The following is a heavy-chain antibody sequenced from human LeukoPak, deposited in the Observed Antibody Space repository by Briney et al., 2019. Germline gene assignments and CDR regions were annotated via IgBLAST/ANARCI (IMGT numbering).Heavy chain of an antibody. CDR1: GYTFTGYY. CDR3: AREYSGSSGTTEAFDI. CDR2: INPNSGGT. Sequence: ASVKVSCKASGYTFTGYYMHWVRQAPGQGLEWMGWINPNSGGTNYAQKFQGRVTMTRDTSISTAYMELSRLRSDDTAVYYCAREYSGSSGTTEAFDIWGQGTMVTVSS. V-gene: IGHV1-2*02. J-gene: IGHJ3*02. D-gene: IGHD6-6*01.